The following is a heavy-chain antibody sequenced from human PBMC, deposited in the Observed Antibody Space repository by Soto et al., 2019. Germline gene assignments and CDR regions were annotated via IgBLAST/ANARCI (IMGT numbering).Heavy chain of an antibody. V-gene: IGHV1-69*02. Sequence: QVQLVQSGAEVKKPGSSVKVSCKASGSTFSSYTISWVRQAPGQGLEWMGRIIPILGIANYAQKFQGRVTNTADKSTSTAYRELSSLRSEDTAVYYCARAVPNSGGYKKQRDWGQGTLVTVSS. CDR3: ARAVPNSGGYKKQRD. CDR1: GSTFSSYT. J-gene: IGHJ4*02. CDR2: IIPILGIA. D-gene: IGHD5-12*01.